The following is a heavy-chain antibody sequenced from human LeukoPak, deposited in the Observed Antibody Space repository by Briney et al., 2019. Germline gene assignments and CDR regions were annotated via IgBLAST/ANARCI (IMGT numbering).Heavy chain of an antibody. CDR3: ASTSYSIGWYPPDY. CDR2: INPNSGGT. J-gene: IGHJ4*02. D-gene: IGHD6-19*01. V-gene: IGHV1-2*02. Sequence: ASVKVSCKASGYTFTGYYMHWVRQAPGQGLEWMGWINPNSGGTNYAQKFQGRVTMTRDTSISTAYMELSRLRSDDTAVYYCASTSYSIGWYPPDYWGQGTLVTVSS. CDR1: GYTFTGYY.